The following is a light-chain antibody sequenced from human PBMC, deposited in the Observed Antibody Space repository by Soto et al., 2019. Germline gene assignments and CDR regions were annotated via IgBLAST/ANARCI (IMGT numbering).Light chain of an antibody. J-gene: IGKJ1*01. CDR1: QTISSW. CDR2: KAS. CDR3: QHYNSYSPT. V-gene: IGKV1-5*03. Sequence: IQMTQSPSPLSGSVGDSVTITCLASQTISSWLAWYQQKPGKAPKLLIYKASTLKSGVPSRFSGSRSGTECTLTISSLQPDDVSTYYCQHYNSYSPTFGQGTKVDIK.